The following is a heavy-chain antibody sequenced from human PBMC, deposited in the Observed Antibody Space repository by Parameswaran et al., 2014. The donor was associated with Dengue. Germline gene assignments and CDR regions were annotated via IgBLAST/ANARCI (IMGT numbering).Heavy chain of an antibody. CDR2: INHSGST. CDR3: ARGRQNYDFWSGYLPRYYYYGMDV. Sequence: RWIRQPPGKGLEWIGEINHSGSTNYNPSLKSRVTISVDTSKNQFSLKLSSVTAADTAVYYCARGRQNYDFWSGYLPRYYYYGMDVWGQGTTVTVSS. D-gene: IGHD3-3*01. J-gene: IGHJ6*02. V-gene: IGHV4-34*01.